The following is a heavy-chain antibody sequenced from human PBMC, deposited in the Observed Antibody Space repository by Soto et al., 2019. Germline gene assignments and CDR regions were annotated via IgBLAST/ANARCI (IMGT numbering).Heavy chain of an antibody. J-gene: IGHJ3*01. CDR3: ARLLTEGATFREDAFDL. D-gene: IGHD3-9*01. Sequence: QIQLMQSGGDVKTPGASLKVSCTTSRYTFTSHGIAWVRQAPGQGLEWMGWISTFNGKTDYAQKFQDRVTMTADTITSTVHMELRSLRSDDTGVYYCARLLTEGATFREDAFDLWGPGTKVTVSS. V-gene: IGHV1-18*01. CDR1: RYTFTSHG. CDR2: ISTFNGKT.